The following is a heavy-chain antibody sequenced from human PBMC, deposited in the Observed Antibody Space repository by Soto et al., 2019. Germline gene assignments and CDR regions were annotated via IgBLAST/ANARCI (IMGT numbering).Heavy chain of an antibody. V-gene: IGHV1-2*04. CDR3: ARSTHYYYIMDV. J-gene: IGHJ6*02. Sequence: QVQLVQSGAEVKKPGASVKVSCKASGYTFTGYYMHWVRQAPGQGLEWMGWINPNSGGTNYAQKFQGWVTMTRDTSISTAYMELSRLRSDATAVYYRARSTHYYYIMDVWGQGTTVTVSS. CDR1: GYTFTGYY. CDR2: INPNSGGT.